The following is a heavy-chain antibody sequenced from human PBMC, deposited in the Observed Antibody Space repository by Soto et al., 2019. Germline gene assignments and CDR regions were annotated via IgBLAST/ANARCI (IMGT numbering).Heavy chain of an antibody. Sequence: QVQLVESGGGVVQPGRSLRLSCAASGFTFSSYGMHWVRQAPGKGLEWVAVLWYDGSNKYYAASVKGRFTISRDNSKNTLYLQMNNLRAEDTAVYYCARDFESWLAPWGQGTLVTVSS. CDR1: GFTFSSYG. D-gene: IGHD3-9*01. J-gene: IGHJ5*02. V-gene: IGHV3-33*01. CDR2: LWYDGSNK. CDR3: ARDFESWLAP.